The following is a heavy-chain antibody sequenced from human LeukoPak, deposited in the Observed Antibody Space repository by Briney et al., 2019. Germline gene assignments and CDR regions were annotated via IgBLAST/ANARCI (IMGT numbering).Heavy chain of an antibody. Sequence: PSETLSLTCTVSGGSISSYYWSWIRQPPGKGLEWIGYIYYSGSTNYNPSLKSRVTISVDTSKNQFSLKLSSVTAADTAVHYCARGLNYYDTSGYYSNWFDPWGQGTLVTVSS. CDR3: ARGLNYYDTSGYYSNWFDP. V-gene: IGHV4-59*01. CDR1: GGSISSYY. J-gene: IGHJ5*02. D-gene: IGHD3-22*01. CDR2: IYYSGST.